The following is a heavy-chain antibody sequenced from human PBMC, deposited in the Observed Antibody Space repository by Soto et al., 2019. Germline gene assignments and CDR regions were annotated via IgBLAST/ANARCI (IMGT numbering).Heavy chain of an antibody. J-gene: IGHJ3*02. CDR2: FDPEDGET. Sequence: GASVKVSCKVSGYTLTELSMHWVRQAPGEGLEWMGGFDPEDGETIYAQKFQGRVTMTEDTSTDTAYMELSSLRSEDTAVYYCATPAAGSDAFDIWGQGTMVTVSS. V-gene: IGHV1-24*01. CDR1: GYTLTELS. CDR3: ATPAAGSDAFDI. D-gene: IGHD6-19*01.